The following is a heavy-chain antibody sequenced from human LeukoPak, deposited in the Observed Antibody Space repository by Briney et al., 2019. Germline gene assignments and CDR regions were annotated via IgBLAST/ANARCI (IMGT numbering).Heavy chain of an antibody. CDR3: AKVLTSYGDLDY. D-gene: IGHD4-17*01. CDR1: GFTFSSYA. J-gene: IGHJ4*02. Sequence: GGSLRLSCAASGFTFSSYAMSWVRQAPGKGLEWVSGISGSGGSTNYADSVKGRFTISRDNSKNTLYLQMNSLRAEDMALYFCAKVLTSYGDLDYWGQGTLVTVSS. V-gene: IGHV3-23*01. CDR2: ISGSGGST.